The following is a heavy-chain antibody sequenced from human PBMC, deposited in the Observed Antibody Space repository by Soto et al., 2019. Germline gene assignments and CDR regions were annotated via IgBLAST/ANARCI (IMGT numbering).Heavy chain of an antibody. D-gene: IGHD4-17*01. V-gene: IGHV3-33*01. CDR2: IWYDGTNK. J-gene: IGHJ4*02. Sequence: QVQLVESGGGVVQPGRSLRLSCAASGFTFSSHGLHWVRQAPGKGLEWVAVIWYDGTNKNYADSVKGRFTVSRDNSKNPLDLHMNSLRAEYTGVYYCARDGKGGLYGPHYQGQGTLVTVSS. CDR1: GFTFSSHG. CDR3: ARDGKGGLYGPHY.